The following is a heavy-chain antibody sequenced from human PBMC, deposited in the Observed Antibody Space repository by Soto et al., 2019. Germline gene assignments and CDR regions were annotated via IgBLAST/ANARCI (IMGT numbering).Heavy chain of an antibody. D-gene: IGHD3-3*01. V-gene: IGHV3-72*01. CDR1: GFSFSDHY. Sequence: GGSLRLSCAASGFSFSDHYMDWVRQAPGKGLEWVARTRNKANRYTTEYAASVKGRFTISRDDSKNSLYLQMSSLQTEDTAVYYCGRVGDYNFWSGPDYWGQGTRVTVSS. J-gene: IGHJ4*02. CDR3: GRVGDYNFWSGPDY. CDR2: TRNKANRYTT.